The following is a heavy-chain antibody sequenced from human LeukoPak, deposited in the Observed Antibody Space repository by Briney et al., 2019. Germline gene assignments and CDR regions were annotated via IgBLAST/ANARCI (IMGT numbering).Heavy chain of an antibody. Sequence: SGGSLRLSCAASGFTVSSNYMSWVRQAPGKGLEWVSVIYGGVNTVYADSVQGRFTISRDNSKNTLYLQMGSLRAGDTAVYYCAKDRGYYYGSGAAARNDYWGQGTLVTVSS. CDR3: AKDRGYYYGSGAAARNDY. CDR2: IYGGVNT. J-gene: IGHJ4*02. V-gene: IGHV3-66*01. D-gene: IGHD3-10*01. CDR1: GFTVSSNY.